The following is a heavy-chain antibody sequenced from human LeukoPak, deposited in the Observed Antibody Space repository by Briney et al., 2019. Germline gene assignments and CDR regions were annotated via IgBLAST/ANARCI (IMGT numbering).Heavy chain of an antibody. CDR2: ITDSGNTI. Sequence: GGSLRLSCAASGFTFSDHNMSWVRQAPGKGLEWVSYITDSGNTIHYADSVKGRFTISRDNAKNSLYLQMNSLRAEDTAVYYCARSIGLTGGGVDVWGQGTTVTVSS. CDR1: GFTFSDHN. CDR3: ARSIGLTGGGVDV. V-gene: IGHV3-11*01. D-gene: IGHD3-9*01. J-gene: IGHJ6*02.